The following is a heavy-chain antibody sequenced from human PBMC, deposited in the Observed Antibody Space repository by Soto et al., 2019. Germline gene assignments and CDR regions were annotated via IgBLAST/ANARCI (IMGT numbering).Heavy chain of an antibody. J-gene: IGHJ5*02. CDR3: ANDDFRSDRAKAWFDP. Sequence: EVQLLESGGGLVQPGGSLRLSCVVSGFNFGSYAMNWVRQAPGKGLEWVSGISGSGNTKYYPDSVKGRFTISRDNSKSTLYLQMSRLRAEDTALYYGANDDFRSDRAKAWFDPWGQGTLVTVSS. D-gene: IGHD3-3*01. CDR2: ISGSGNTK. CDR1: GFNFGSYA. V-gene: IGHV3-23*01.